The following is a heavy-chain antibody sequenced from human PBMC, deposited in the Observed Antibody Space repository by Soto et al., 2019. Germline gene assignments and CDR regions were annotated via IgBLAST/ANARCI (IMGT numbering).Heavy chain of an antibody. J-gene: IGHJ6*02. CDR3: AKGHDPPYYYHYGMDV. V-gene: IGHV3-23*01. Sequence: GGSLRLCCAASGFTFSSYAMSWVRQAPGKGLEWVSAISGSGGSTYYADSVKGRFTISRDNSKNTLYLQMNSLRAEDTAVYYCAKGHDPPYYYHYGMDVWGQGTTVTVSS. CDR2: ISGSGGST. D-gene: IGHD1-1*01. CDR1: GFTFSSYA.